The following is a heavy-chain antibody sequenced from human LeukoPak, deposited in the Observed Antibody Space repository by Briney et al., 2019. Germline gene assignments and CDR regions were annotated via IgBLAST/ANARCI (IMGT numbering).Heavy chain of an antibody. CDR2: ISGSGSGGST. J-gene: IGHJ4*02. V-gene: IGHV3-23*01. CDR3: GILTLSPG. D-gene: IGHD1-14*01. Sequence: PGGSLRLSCAASGFTFSSSAMSWVRQAPGKGLEWVSSISGSGSGGSTYYADSVKGRFTISRDTAKNTLYLQMNSLRVDDTAVYYCGILTLSPGWGQGTLVTVSS. CDR1: GFTFSSSA.